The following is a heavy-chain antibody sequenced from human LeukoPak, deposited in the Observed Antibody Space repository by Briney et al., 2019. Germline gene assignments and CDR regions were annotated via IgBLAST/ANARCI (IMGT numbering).Heavy chain of an antibody. D-gene: IGHD4-17*01. CDR1: GFTFSDYY. CDR2: ISSSGSTI. Sequence: PGGSLRLSCAASGFTFSDYYMSWIRQAPGKGLEWVSYISSSGSTIYYADSVKGRFTISRDNAKNSLYLQMNSLRAEDTAVYYCARDQGPQILGPHDYGEPTPIDYWGQGTLVTVSS. J-gene: IGHJ4*02. CDR3: ARDQGPQILGPHDYGEPTPIDY. V-gene: IGHV3-11*04.